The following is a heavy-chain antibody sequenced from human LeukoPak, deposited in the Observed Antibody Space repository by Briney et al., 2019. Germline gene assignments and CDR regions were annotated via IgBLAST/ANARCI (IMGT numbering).Heavy chain of an antibody. J-gene: IGHJ3*02. CDR1: GGSFSGYY. V-gene: IGHV4-34*01. Sequence: PSETLSLTCAVYGGSFSGYYWSWIRQPLGKGLEWIGEINHSGSTNYNPSLKSRVIIIIDTPKNHFSLTLSSVTAADTAVYYCARSDGYGLVGIWGQGTMVTVS. CDR2: INHSGST. D-gene: IGHD3-10*01. CDR3: ARSDGYGLVGI.